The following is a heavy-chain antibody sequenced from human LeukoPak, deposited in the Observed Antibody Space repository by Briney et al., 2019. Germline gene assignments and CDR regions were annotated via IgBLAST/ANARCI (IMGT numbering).Heavy chain of an antibody. D-gene: IGHD5-24*01. Sequence: QPGRSLRLSSAAPGFTFSSYGMHWVRQAPGKGLEWVTFISYDVTDKYYADSVKGQFTISRDKSKNTLYLQMNSLRADDTAIYYCARVYNSYYFDYWGQGTLVTVSS. CDR1: GFTFSSYG. J-gene: IGHJ4*02. V-gene: IGHV3-30*19. CDR2: ISYDVTDK. CDR3: ARVYNSYYFDY.